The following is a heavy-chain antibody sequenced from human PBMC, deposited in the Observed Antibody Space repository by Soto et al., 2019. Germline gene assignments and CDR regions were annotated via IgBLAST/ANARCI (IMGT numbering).Heavy chain of an antibody. Sequence: PGGSLRLSCAASGFTFSSYAMHWVRQAPGKGLEWVAVISYDGSNKYYADSVKGRFTISRDNSKNTLYLQMNSLRAEDTAVYYCARDPYCISTSCYWTGYFDYWGQGTLVTVSS. CDR3: ARDPYCISTSCYWTGYFDY. CDR2: ISYDGSNK. CDR1: GFTFSSYA. V-gene: IGHV3-30-3*01. J-gene: IGHJ4*02. D-gene: IGHD2-2*01.